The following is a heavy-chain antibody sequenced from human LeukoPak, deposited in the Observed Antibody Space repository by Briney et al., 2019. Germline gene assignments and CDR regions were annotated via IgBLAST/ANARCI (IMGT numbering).Heavy chain of an antibody. CDR1: GYTFTTYH. CDR3: ARVVVRGVYYMDV. Sequence: ASVKVSCKASGYTFTTYHIHWVRQAPGQGLEWIGIINPSSGDTTYAQKFQGRVTMTRDTSTSTLYMELSSLRSEDTAVYYCARVVVRGVYYMDVWGKGTTVTVSS. D-gene: IGHD3-10*01. CDR2: INPSSGDT. V-gene: IGHV1-46*01. J-gene: IGHJ6*03.